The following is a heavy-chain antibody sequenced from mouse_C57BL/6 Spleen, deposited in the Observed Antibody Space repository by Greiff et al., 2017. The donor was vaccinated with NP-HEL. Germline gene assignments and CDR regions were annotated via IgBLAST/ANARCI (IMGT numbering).Heavy chain of an antibody. CDR1: GYTFTSYW. CDR3: ARKDLGKLYAMDY. D-gene: IGHD2-1*01. V-gene: IGHV1-55*01. J-gene: IGHJ4*01. Sequence: QVQLQQPEAELVKPGASVKMSCKASGYTFTSYWITWVKQRPGQGLEWIGDIYPGSGSTNYNEKFKSKATLTVDTSSSTAYMQLSSLTSEDSAVYYCARKDLGKLYAMDYWGQGTSVTVSS. CDR2: IYPGSGST.